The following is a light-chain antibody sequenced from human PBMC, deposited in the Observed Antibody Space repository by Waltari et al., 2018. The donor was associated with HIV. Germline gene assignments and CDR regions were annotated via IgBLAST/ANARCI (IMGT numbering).Light chain of an antibody. Sequence: QLALTQSTSASASLGASVRLTCTLSSGQSSHSIAWHQQQPEKGPRFLMRLNSDGSHTRGDGIPDRFSGSASGAERYLTISSLQSEDEADYYCQSWDNGVRVFGGGTKLTVL. CDR3: QSWDNGVRV. V-gene: IGLV4-69*01. J-gene: IGLJ3*02. CDR1: SGQSSHS. CDR2: LNSDGSH.